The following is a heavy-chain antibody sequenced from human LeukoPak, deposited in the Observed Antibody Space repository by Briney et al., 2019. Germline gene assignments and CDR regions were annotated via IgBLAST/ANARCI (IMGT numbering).Heavy chain of an antibody. D-gene: IGHD3-3*01. CDR1: GFTFSSYG. CDR3: ARGDFWSGYYVGYFDY. CDR2: IWYDGSNK. J-gene: IGHJ4*02. Sequence: GGSLRLSCAASGFTFSSYGMHWVRQAPGKGLGWVAVIWYDGSNKYYADSVKGRFTIYRDNSKNTLYLQMNSLRAEDTAVYYCARGDFWSGYYVGYFDYWGQGTLVTVSS. V-gene: IGHV3-33*01.